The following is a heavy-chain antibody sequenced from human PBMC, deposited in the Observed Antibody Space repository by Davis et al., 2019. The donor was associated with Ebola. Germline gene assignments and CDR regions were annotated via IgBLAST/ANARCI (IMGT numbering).Heavy chain of an antibody. CDR3: AREAPTALPLFDP. J-gene: IGHJ5*02. Sequence: GESLKISCAASGFTFSSYLMSWVRQAPGKGLEWVANIKQDGSEKYYVDSVKGRFTISRDNAKNSLYLQMNSLRAEDTAVYYCAREAPTALPLFDPWGQGTLVTVSS. CDR2: IKQDGSEK. CDR1: GFTFSSYL. V-gene: IGHV3-7*01.